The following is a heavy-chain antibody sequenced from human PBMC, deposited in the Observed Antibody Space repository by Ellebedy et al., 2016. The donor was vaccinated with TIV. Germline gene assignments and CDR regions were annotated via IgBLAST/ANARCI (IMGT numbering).Heavy chain of an antibody. J-gene: IGHJ4*02. CDR2: IYYSGST. CDR1: GGSISSYY. Sequence: MPGGSLRLSCTVSGGSISSYYWSWIRQPPGKGLEWLGYIYYSGSTNYNPSLKSRVTISVDTSKNQFSLKLSSVTAADTAVYYCARHVVVAACDYWGQGTLVTVSS. D-gene: IGHD2-15*01. CDR3: ARHVVVAACDY. V-gene: IGHV4-59*08.